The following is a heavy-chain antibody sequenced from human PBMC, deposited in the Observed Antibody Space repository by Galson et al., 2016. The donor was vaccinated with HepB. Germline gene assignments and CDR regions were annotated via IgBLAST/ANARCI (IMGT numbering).Heavy chain of an antibody. Sequence: SLRLSCAASGFTFTDYWMTWVRQAPGKGLEWVANIGHDGIEKYYADSVKGRFIISRDNAKNSLYLQMNSLRAEDTAVYYCARNSGFHDHWGQGTLVTVSS. CDR3: ARNSGFHDH. V-gene: IGHV3-7*05. J-gene: IGHJ4*02. D-gene: IGHD3-9*01. CDR1: GFTFTDYW. CDR2: IGHDGIEK.